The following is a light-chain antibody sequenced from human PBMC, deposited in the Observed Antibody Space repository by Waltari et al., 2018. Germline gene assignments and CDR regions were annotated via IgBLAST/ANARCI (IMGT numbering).Light chain of an antibody. V-gene: IGLV3-21*02. J-gene: IGLJ3*02. Sequence: SYELTQPSSVSVAPGQTARFTCGGINLGNKDVHWYQVRPGQAPLLVIFEHVVRPSGVPARFSGSKSGDTATLIITRVEAGDEADYYCQVFDINTEGWVFGGGTKLTV. CDR3: QVFDINTEGWV. CDR2: EHV. CDR1: NLGNKD.